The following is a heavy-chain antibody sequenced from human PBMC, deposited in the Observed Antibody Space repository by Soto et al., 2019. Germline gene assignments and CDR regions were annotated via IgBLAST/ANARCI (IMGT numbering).Heavy chain of an antibody. J-gene: IGHJ6*02. D-gene: IGHD1-1*01. CDR1: GYSFTSHW. CDR2: IDPSDSYT. Sequence: GESLKISCQGSGYSFTSHWITWVRQTPGKGLEWMGRIDPSDSYTNYSPSFQGRVTISADRSISTAFLQWSSLEASDTAIYYCARRLSGPKEEYNAYYFYGLDVWGQGTTVTVFS. CDR3: ARRLSGPKEEYNAYYFYGLDV. V-gene: IGHV5-10-1*01.